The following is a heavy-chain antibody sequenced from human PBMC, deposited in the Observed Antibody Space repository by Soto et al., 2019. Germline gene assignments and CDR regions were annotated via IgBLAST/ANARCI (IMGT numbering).Heavy chain of an antibody. CDR3: ARGQGYSYGLDY. D-gene: IGHD5-18*01. Sequence: SETLSLTCAVYGGSFSGYYWSWIRQPPGKGLVWIGEINHSGSTNYNPSLKSRVTISVDTSKNQFSLKLSSVTAADTAVYYRARGQGYSYGLDYWGQGTLVTVSS. J-gene: IGHJ4*02. CDR1: GGSFSGYY. CDR2: INHSGST. V-gene: IGHV4-34*01.